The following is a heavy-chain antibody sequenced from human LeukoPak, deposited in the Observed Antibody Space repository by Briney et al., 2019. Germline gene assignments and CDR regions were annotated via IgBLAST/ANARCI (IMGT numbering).Heavy chain of an antibody. CDR3: ASARGVKFYGWFDP. CDR1: GGSISSYY. D-gene: IGHD3-10*01. Sequence: SETLSLTCTVSGGSISSYYWSWIRQPPGKGLEWIGYIYYSGSTNYNPSLKSRVTISVDTSKNQFCLKLSSVTAADTAVYYCASARGVKFYGWFDPWGQGTLVTVSS. V-gene: IGHV4-59*01. J-gene: IGHJ5*02. CDR2: IYYSGST.